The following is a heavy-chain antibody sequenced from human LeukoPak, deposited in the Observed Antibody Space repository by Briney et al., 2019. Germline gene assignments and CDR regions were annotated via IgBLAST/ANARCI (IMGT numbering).Heavy chain of an antibody. CDR1: GFTFSSYS. CDR2: ISSSSSYI. D-gene: IGHD3-22*01. V-gene: IGHV3-21*01. J-gene: IGHJ4*02. Sequence: GGSLRLSCAASGFTFSSYSMNWGRQAPGKGLEWVSSISSSSSYIYYADSVKGRFTISRDNAKNSLYLQMNSLRAEDTAVYYCASFDSSGPWVFDYWGQGPLVTVSS. CDR3: ASFDSSGPWVFDY.